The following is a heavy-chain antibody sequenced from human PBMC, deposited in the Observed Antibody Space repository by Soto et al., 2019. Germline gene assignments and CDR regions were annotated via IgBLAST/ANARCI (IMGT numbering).Heavy chain of an antibody. Sequence: ASLKVSCKASGYTFTIYDINWVRQATGQGLEWMGWMNPNSGNTGYAQKFQGRVTMTRNTSISTAYMELSSLRSEDTAVYYCARGNGRFLPSDVWGQGTTVTVSS. CDR3: ARGNGRFLPSDV. D-gene: IGHD3-3*01. CDR1: GYTFTIYD. J-gene: IGHJ6*02. V-gene: IGHV1-8*01. CDR2: MNPNSGNT.